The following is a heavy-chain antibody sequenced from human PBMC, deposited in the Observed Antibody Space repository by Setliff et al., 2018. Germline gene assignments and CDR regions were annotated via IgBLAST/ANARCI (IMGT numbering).Heavy chain of an antibody. J-gene: IGHJ5*02. CDR1: GDSISSGSYY. CDR3: ARGRGLEWLPESWFDP. CDR2: FHTGGST. D-gene: IGHD3-3*01. Sequence: SETLSLTCTVSGDSISSGSYYWTWIRQPAGKGLEWIGHFHTGGSTNYNRSLRSRVSISVDTSKNHFSLTLTSVTAADTAVYYCARGRGLEWLPESWFDPWGQGTLVTVSS. V-gene: IGHV4-61*09.